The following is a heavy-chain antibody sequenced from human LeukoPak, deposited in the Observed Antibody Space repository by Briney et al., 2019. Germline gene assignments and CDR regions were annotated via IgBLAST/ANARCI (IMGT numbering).Heavy chain of an antibody. CDR1: GFTVSSNY. J-gene: IGHJ3*02. Sequence: GGSLRLSCAASGFTVSSNYMSWVRQAPGKGLEWVSVIYSGGSTYYADSVKGRFTISRDNSKNTLYLQMNSLRAEDTAVYYCARDSDSSGWCDIWGQGAMVTVSS. D-gene: IGHD6-19*01. CDR3: ARDSDSSGWCDI. V-gene: IGHV3-66*01. CDR2: IYSGGST.